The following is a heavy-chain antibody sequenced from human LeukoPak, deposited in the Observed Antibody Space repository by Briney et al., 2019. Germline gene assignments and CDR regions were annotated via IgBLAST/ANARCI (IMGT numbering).Heavy chain of an antibody. Sequence: GGSLRLSCATSGFTFSDFDMSWVRQAPGKGLEWISYISTSGNIKYYADSVKGRFTISRDNAKNSLYLQMNSLRAEDTAVYYCARDRMDYEADYWGQGTLVTVSS. D-gene: IGHD4-17*01. V-gene: IGHV3-48*03. CDR1: GFTFSDFD. CDR3: ARDRMDYEADY. CDR2: ISTSGNIK. J-gene: IGHJ4*02.